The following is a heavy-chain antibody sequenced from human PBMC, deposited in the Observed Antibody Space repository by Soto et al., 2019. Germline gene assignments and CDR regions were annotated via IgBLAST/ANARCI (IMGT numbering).Heavy chain of an antibody. CDR3: AREDDGSSCSFDI. J-gene: IGHJ3*02. D-gene: IGHD3-10*01. V-gene: IGHV3-21*01. CDR1: GFTFSSYS. Sequence: GGSLRLSCAASGFTFSSYSMNWVRQAPGKGLEWVSSISSSSSYIYYADSVKGRFTISRDNAKNSLYLQMNSLRAEDTAVYYCAREDDGSSCSFDIWGQGTMVTVSS. CDR2: ISSSSSYI.